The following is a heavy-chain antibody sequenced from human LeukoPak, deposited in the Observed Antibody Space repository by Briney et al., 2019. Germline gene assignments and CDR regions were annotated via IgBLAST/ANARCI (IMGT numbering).Heavy chain of an antibody. CDR2: IIPIFGTV. Sequence: SVKVSCKASGGTFSSYAISWVRQAPGAGLEWMGGIIPIFGTVKYAQKFQGRVTITAHESTSTAYMELSSLRSEDTAVCYYARGPYSSSWYSDDYWGQGTLVTVSS. V-gene: IGHV1-69*13. J-gene: IGHJ4*02. CDR3: ARGPYSSSWYSDDY. CDR1: GGTFSSYA. D-gene: IGHD6-13*01.